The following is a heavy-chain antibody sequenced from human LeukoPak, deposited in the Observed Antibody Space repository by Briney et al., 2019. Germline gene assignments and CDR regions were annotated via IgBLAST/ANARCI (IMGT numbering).Heavy chain of an antibody. V-gene: IGHV3-48*01. CDR1: GFTFSDYT. J-gene: IGHJ4*02. D-gene: IGHD2-2*01. Sequence: PGGSLRLSCAASGFTFSDYTMNWVRQAPGKGLECISYISRSSDTIYYADSVKGRFTISRDNSKNTLYLQMNSLRAEDTAVYYCAKILYCSGSRCAFDYWGQGTLVTVSS. CDR3: AKILYCSGSRCAFDY. CDR2: ISRSSDTI.